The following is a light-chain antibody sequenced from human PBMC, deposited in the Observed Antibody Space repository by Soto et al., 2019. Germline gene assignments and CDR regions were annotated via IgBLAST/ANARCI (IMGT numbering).Light chain of an antibody. CDR2: KAS. J-gene: IGKJ1*01. Sequence: DIQMTQSPSTLAASVGDRVTITCRASQSISSWLAWYQQKPGKAPKIMIYKASSLESGVPSRVRGGGSGTEFTLTISSLKPDDFATYYCQQYNSYPRTFGQGTKVDI. CDR3: QQYNSYPRT. CDR1: QSISSW. V-gene: IGKV1-5*03.